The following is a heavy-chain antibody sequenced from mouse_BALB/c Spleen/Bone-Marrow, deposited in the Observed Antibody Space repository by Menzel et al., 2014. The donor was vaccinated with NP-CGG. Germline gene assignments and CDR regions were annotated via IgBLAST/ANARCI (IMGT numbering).Heavy chain of an antibody. CDR3: ARGGISIDY. CDR1: GYAFSIYW. Sequence: QVQLKQSGAELVRPGSSVKISCKASGYAFSIYWMNWVKQRPGQGLEWIGQIYPGDDDTDYNGKFKGKATLTADRSSNTAYMQLNSLTSEDSAVYFCARGGISIDYWGQGNTLTVSS. V-gene: IGHV1-80*01. CDR2: IYPGDDDT. J-gene: IGHJ2*01.